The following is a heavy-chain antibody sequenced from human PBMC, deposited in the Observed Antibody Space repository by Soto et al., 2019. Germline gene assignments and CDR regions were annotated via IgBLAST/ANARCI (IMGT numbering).Heavy chain of an antibody. CDR2: INAGNGNT. CDR1: GYTFTSYA. Sequence: ASVKVSCKASGYTFTSYAMHWVRQSPGQRLEWMGWINAGNGNTKYSQKFQGRVTITRDTSASTAYMELSSLRSEDTAVYYCARDMTYYGSGSYRYWGQGTLVTVSS. CDR3: ARDMTYYGSGSYRY. D-gene: IGHD3-10*01. J-gene: IGHJ4*02. V-gene: IGHV1-3*01.